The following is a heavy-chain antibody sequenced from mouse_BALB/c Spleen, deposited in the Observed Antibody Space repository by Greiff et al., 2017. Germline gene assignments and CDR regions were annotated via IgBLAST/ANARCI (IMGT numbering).Heavy chain of an antibody. CDR3: AGITTGGDY. CDR2: IDPSDSYT. J-gene: IGHJ2*01. V-gene: IGHV1-69*02. Sequence: VQLQQPGAELVKPGASVKLSCKASGYTFTSYWMHWVKQRPGQGLEWIGEIDPSDSYTNYNQKFKGKATLTVDKSSSTAYMQLSSLTSEDSAVYYCAGITTGGDYWGQGTTLTVSS. D-gene: IGHD1-1*01. CDR1: GYTFTSYW.